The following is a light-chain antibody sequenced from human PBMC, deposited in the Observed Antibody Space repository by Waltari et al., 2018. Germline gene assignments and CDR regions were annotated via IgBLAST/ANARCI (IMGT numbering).Light chain of an antibody. CDR1: RLRDYY. J-gene: IGLJ2*01. V-gene: IGLV3-19*01. CDR2: GEN. CDR3: NSRDSSGNVV. Sequence: SSELTQDPAVSVALGQTVRITCQGDRLRDYYASWYQQKAGQAPVLVIHGENKRPSAIPDRFAGSRSGNTASLTITGAQARDEADYYCNSRDSSGNVVFGAGTKVTVL.